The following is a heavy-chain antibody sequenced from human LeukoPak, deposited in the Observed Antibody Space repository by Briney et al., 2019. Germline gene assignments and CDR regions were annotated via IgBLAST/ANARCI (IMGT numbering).Heavy chain of an antibody. CDR1: GGSISSSSYY. D-gene: IGHD6-13*01. J-gene: IGHJ4*02. Sequence: SETLSLTCTVSGGSISSSSYYWGWIRQPPGKGLEWIGSIYYSGSTYYNPFLKSRVTISVDTSKNQFSLKLSSVTAADTAVYYCARAGYSSSWGLGYWGQGTLVTVSS. V-gene: IGHV4-39*01. CDR3: ARAGYSSSWGLGY. CDR2: IYYSGST.